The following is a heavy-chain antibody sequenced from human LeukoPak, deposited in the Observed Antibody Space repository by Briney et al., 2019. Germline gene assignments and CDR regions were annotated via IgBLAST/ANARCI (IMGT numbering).Heavy chain of an antibody. V-gene: IGHV5-51*01. CDR3: ARTRPTGLVNAFDI. Sequence: GESLKISCKGSGYNFISYWIGWARQMPGKGLEWMGIIYPGDSNIRYSPTFQGQVTVSADKSISTAYLQWSSLKASDTAMYYCARTRPTGLVNAFDIWGQGTMVTVSS. CDR1: GYNFISYW. CDR2: IYPGDSNI. J-gene: IGHJ3*02. D-gene: IGHD4-17*01.